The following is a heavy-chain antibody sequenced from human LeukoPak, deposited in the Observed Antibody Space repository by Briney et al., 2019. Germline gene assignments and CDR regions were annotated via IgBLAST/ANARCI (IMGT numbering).Heavy chain of an antibody. CDR2: ISWNSGSI. CDR3: AKDNRRHYTSGPNPDSLH. CDR1: GFIFNNYA. V-gene: IGHV3-9*01. Sequence: GGSLRLSCAGSGFIFNNYAMHWVRQPPGKGLEWVSGISWNSGSIDYADSVKGRFTISRDNAKNSLYLQMNSLRVEDTALYYCAKDNRRHYTSGPNPDSLHWGQGALVTVSS. D-gene: IGHD6-19*01. J-gene: IGHJ4*02.